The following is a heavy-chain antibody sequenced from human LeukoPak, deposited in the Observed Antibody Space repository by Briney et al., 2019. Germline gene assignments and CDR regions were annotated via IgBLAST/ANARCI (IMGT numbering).Heavy chain of an antibody. CDR2: INWNGAWT. D-gene: IGHD3-22*01. CDR3: AGYYYDSSRGFDL. CDR1: GFKFDDYG. J-gene: IGHJ5*02. Sequence: GGSLRFSCAASGFKFDDYGMSWVRQAPGKGLEWVCDINWNGAWTGYADSVKGRFTMSRDNAKNSLYLQMNSLRAEDTALYYCAGYYYDSSRGFDLWGQGTLVTVSA. V-gene: IGHV3-20*04.